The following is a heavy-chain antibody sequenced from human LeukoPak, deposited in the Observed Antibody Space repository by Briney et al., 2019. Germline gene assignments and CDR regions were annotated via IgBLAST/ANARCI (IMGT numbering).Heavy chain of an antibody. V-gene: IGHV4-59*01. CDR2: IHDRGSN. J-gene: IGHJ5*02. D-gene: IGHD3-10*01. Sequence: SETLSLTCAVSGGFIGFYYWSCVRQPPGKGLKWIGYIHDRGSNKDNPSLKCRVTMSVDTSTNHLSLKLTSVTAADTAVYYCARGRSGGDWFDPWGQGTLVTVSS. CDR3: ARGRSGGDWFDP. CDR1: GGFIGFYY.